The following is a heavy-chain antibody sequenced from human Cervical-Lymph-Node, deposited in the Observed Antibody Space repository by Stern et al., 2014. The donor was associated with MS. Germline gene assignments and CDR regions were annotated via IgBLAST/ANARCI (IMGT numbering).Heavy chain of an antibody. V-gene: IGHV3-72*01. CDR2: SRDKPNSYTT. Sequence: EDQLVESGGGLVQPGGSLRLSCAASGFTFSDHYMDWVRQAPGKGLEWVGRSRDKPNSYTTEYAASVTGRFTISRDDSKSSLYLQMNSLITEDTAVYYCARPRTDDYGDYVDAFDIWGQGTLVTVSS. J-gene: IGHJ3*02. CDR1: GFTFSDHY. CDR3: ARPRTDDYGDYVDAFDI. D-gene: IGHD4-17*01.